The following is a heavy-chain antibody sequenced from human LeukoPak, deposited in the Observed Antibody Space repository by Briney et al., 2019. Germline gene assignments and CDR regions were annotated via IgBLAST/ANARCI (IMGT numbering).Heavy chain of an antibody. CDR3: ARHTTGRALGDFDY. D-gene: IGHD2-8*01. Sequence: SETLSLTCTVSGGSISGHYWSWLRQSPGKGLEWSAYIYNSGSTNYNNYNPSLKSRVIMSMDTSKNQLSLIVSSVTAADTAVYYCARHTTGRALGDFDYWGQGTLVTASA. J-gene: IGHJ4*02. CDR1: GGSISGHY. CDR2: IYNSGSTNYN. V-gene: IGHV4-59*08.